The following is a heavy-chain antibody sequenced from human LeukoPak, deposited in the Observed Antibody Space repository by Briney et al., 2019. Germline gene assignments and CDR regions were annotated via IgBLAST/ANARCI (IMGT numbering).Heavy chain of an antibody. D-gene: IGHD3-16*01. CDR2: ISYSGSI. CDR1: VGSISSRPYY. Sequence: SETLSLTCTVSVGSISSRPYYCGWVRQPPGKGLEWIGSISYSGSIHYNPSLKSRVTISVDTSKNHFSLRLSSVTAADTAVYYCATLEIGDYYFDYWGQGTLVTVSS. CDR3: ATLEIGDYYFDY. V-gene: IGHV4-39*01. J-gene: IGHJ4*02.